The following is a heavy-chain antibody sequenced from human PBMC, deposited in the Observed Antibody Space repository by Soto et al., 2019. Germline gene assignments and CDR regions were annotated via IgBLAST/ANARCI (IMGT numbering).Heavy chain of an antibody. V-gene: IGHV4-39*01. D-gene: IGHD3-3*01. CDR2: IYHTGKT. CDR1: GASISSSRYY. CDR3: TRQGGYDFCSGSTSP. Sequence: QLQLQESGPGLVQPSETLSLTCNVSGASISSSRYYWGWIRLPPEKGLEWIGTIYHTGKTYYNPSLTSRVTCSVDTAKSQFSLILSAVTAADTAVYYSTRQGGYDFCSGSTSPWGQGTLVTVSS. J-gene: IGHJ5*02.